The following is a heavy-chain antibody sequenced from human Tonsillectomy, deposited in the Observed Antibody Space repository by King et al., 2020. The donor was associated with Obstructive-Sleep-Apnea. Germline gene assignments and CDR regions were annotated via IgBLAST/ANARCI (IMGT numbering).Heavy chain of an antibody. J-gene: IGHJ4*02. D-gene: IGHD3-9*01. CDR2: ITASGDGT. Sequence: VQLVESGGGLVQPGGSLRLSCAASGFTFSSYSMSWVRQAAGKGLEWVSAITASGDGTFYADSVKGRFTISRDNSKNTLFLQMNNLRAEATAVYYCAKDYDLLTGYFSALDYWGQGALVTVSS. CDR1: GFTFSSYS. V-gene: IGHV3-23*04. CDR3: AKDYDLLTGYFSALDY.